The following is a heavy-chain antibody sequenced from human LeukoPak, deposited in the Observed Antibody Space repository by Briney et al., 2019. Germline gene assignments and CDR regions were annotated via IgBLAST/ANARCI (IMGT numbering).Heavy chain of an antibody. V-gene: IGHV3-30*02. J-gene: IGHJ4*02. CDR1: GFTFSSYG. D-gene: IGHD3-22*01. CDR2: IRYDGSNK. CDR3: AKERGAYYDSSGYYDY. Sequence: PGGSLRLSCAASGFTFSSYGMHWVRQAPGKGLEWVAFIRYDGSNKYYADSVKGRFTISRDNSKNTLYLQMNNLRAEDTAVYYCAKERGAYYDSSGYYDYWGQGTLVTVSS.